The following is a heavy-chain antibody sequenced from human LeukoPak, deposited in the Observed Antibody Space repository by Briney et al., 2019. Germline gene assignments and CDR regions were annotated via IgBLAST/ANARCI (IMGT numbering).Heavy chain of an antibody. CDR1: GGSISSYY. V-gene: IGHV4-59*08. D-gene: IGHD3-10*01. J-gene: IGHJ4*02. Sequence: SSETLSLTCTVSGGSISSYYWSWIRQPPGKGLEWIGYIYYSGSTNYNPSLKSRVTISVDTSKNQFSLKLSSVTDADTAVYYCARHSLWFGEYVFDYWGQGTLVTVSS. CDR3: ARHSLWFGEYVFDY. CDR2: IYYSGST.